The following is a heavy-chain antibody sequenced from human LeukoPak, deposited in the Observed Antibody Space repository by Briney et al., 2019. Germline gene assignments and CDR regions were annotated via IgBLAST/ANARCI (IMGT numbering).Heavy chain of an antibody. CDR1: GFTFSDYY. J-gene: IGHJ3*02. CDR2: ISSSSSYT. CDR3: AKLVIISSGALDI. D-gene: IGHD3-9*01. Sequence: GRSLRLSCAASGFTFSDYYMNWIRQAPGKGLEWVSYISSSSSYTNYADSVKGRFTISRDNAKNSLYLQMSSLRAEDTAVYYCAKLVIISSGALDIWGQGTMVTVSS. V-gene: IGHV3-11*06.